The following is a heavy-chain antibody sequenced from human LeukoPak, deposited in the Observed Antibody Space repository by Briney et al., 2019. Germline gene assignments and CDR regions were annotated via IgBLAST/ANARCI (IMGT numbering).Heavy chain of an antibody. CDR3: ARADSSGWYEVDY. D-gene: IGHD6-19*01. CDR1: GGSISSYY. J-gene: IGHJ4*02. CDR2: IYYSGST. Sequence: SETLSLTCTVSGGSISSYYWSWIRQPPGTGLEWIGYIYYSGSTNYNPSLKSRVTISVDTSKNQFSLKLSSVTAADTAVYYCARADSSGWYEVDYWGQGTLVTVSS. V-gene: IGHV4-59*01.